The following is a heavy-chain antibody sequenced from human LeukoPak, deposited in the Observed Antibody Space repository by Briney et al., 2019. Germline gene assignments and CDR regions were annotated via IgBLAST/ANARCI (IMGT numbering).Heavy chain of an antibody. CDR1: GFTFSGSA. V-gene: IGHV3-73*01. CDR2: IRSKANSYAT. J-gene: IGHJ4*02. D-gene: IGHD3-22*01. CDR3: VPGITMIVRLDY. Sequence: GGSLRLSCAASGFTFSGSAMHWVRQASGKGLEWVGRIRSKANSYATAYAASVKGRFTISRDDSKTTAYLQMNSLKTEDTAVYYCVPGITMIVRLDYWGQGTLVTVSS.